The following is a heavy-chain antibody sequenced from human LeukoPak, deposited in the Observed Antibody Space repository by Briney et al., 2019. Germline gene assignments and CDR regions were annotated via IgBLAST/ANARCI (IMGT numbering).Heavy chain of an antibody. J-gene: IGHJ4*02. Sequence: NSSETLSLTCTVSGGSISSYYWSWIRQPPGKGLEWIGYTHHTGNTNYNSSLKSRVTISVDTSKNQFSLKLTSVTAADTAVYFCARGAHYAWNSWGQGTLVTVSS. CDR3: ARGAHYAWNS. CDR2: THHTGNT. D-gene: IGHD3-16*01. CDR1: GGSISSYY. V-gene: IGHV4-59*12.